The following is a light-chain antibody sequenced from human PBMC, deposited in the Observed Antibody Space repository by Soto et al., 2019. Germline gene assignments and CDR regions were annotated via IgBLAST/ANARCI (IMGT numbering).Light chain of an antibody. J-gene: IGLJ1*01. CDR1: SSDVGAYNY. CDR2: DVS. CDR3: SSYTSSSTDV. V-gene: IGLV2-14*03. Sequence: QSVLTQPASVSGSPGQSIALSCTGTSSDVGAYNYVSWYQHHPGKAPKLMIYDVSNRPSGVSNRFSGSKSGNTASLTISGLQAEDEADYYCSSYTSSSTDVFGTGTKVT.